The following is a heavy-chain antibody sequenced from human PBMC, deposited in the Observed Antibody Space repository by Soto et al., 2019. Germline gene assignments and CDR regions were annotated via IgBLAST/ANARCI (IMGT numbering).Heavy chain of an antibody. J-gene: IGHJ4*02. CDR2: IYYSGST. CDR3: ASSSWYWYYFDY. D-gene: IGHD6-13*01. CDR1: GGSISSSSYY. V-gene: IGHV4-39*01. Sequence: QLQLQESGPGLVKPSETLSLTCTVSGGSISSSSYYWSWIRQPPGKGLEWIGSIYYSGSTYYNPSLKSRVTISVDTSKNQFSLKLSSVTAADTAVYYCASSSWYWYYFDYWGQGTLVTVSS.